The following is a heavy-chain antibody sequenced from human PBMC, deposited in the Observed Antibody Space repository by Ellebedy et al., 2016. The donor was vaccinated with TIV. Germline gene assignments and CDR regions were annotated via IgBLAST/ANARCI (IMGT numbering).Heavy chain of an antibody. CDR3: ARWASSIAARGFDY. Sequence: SETLSLTXTVSGGSISSYYWSWIRQPPGKGLEWIGYICYSGSTNYNPSLKSRVTISVDTSKNQFSLKLSSVTAADTAVYYCARWASSIAARGFDYWGQGTLVTVSS. CDR2: ICYSGST. V-gene: IGHV4-59*01. D-gene: IGHD6-6*01. J-gene: IGHJ4*02. CDR1: GGSISSYY.